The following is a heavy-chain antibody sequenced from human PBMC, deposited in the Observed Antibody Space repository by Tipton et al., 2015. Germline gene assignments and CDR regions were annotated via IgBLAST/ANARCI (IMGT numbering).Heavy chain of an antibody. D-gene: IGHD3-22*01. Sequence: SGVTFSTYAVSWVRQAPGKGLEWVSAITGSGGSTYYADSVKGRFTISKDNSKNILYLQMNSLRPEDTAIYYCARHRSDYYDSSADYWGQGALVTVSS. CDR3: ARHRSDYYDSSADY. J-gene: IGHJ4*02. V-gene: IGHV3-23*01. CDR1: GVTFSTYA. CDR2: ITGSGGST.